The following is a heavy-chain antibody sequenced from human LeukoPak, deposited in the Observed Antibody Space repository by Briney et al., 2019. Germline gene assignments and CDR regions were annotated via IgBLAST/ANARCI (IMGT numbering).Heavy chain of an antibody. CDR1: GGSISSYY. CDR2: IYYSGTT. J-gene: IGHJ4*02. V-gene: IGHV4-59*01. Sequence: SETLSLTCTVSGGSISSYYWSWIRQPPGKGLEWIGYIYYSGTTNYNPSLKSRVTISVDTSRNQFSLKLSSVTVADTAVYYCARVAYSSAWSYFDYWGQGTLVTVSS. D-gene: IGHD6-19*01. CDR3: ARVAYSSAWSYFDY.